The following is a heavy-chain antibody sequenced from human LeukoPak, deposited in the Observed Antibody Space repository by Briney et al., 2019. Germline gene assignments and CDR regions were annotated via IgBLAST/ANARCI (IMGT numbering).Heavy chain of an antibody. D-gene: IGHD3-3*01. CDR1: GFTVSSNE. Sequence: PGGSLRLSCAASGFTVSSNEMSWVRQAPGKGLEWVSAISGSGGSTYYADSVKGRFTISRDNSKNTLYLQMNSLRAEDTAVYYCAKDIYDFWSGYYLDYFDYWGQGTLVTVSS. CDR3: AKDIYDFWSGYYLDYFDY. J-gene: IGHJ4*02. V-gene: IGHV3-23*01. CDR2: ISGSGGST.